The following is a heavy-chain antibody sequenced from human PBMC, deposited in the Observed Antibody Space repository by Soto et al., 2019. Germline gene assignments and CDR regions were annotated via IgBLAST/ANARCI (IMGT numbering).Heavy chain of an antibody. Sequence: ASVKVSCKASGYTFTRSGISWVRQAPGQGLEWMGWISTYNGDTYYADSVKGRFTISRDNSKSTLYLQMNSLRAEDTALYYCAKGRSYYYYYGVDVWGQGTTVTVS. CDR2: ISTYNGDT. CDR1: GYTFTRSG. CDR3: AKGRSYYYYYGVDV. J-gene: IGHJ6*02. V-gene: IGHV1-18*01.